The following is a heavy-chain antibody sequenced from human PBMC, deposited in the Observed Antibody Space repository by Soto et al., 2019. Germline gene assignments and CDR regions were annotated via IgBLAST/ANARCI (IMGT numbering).Heavy chain of an antibody. V-gene: IGHV4-59*08. Sequence: SETLSLTCTVSGGSISSYYWSWIRQPPGKGLEWIGYIYYSGSTNYNPSLKSRVTISVDTSKNQFSLKLGSVTAADTAVYYCAREVQLERRAFDIWGQGTMVTVSS. CDR2: IYYSGST. D-gene: IGHD1-1*01. CDR1: GGSISSYY. J-gene: IGHJ3*02. CDR3: AREVQLERRAFDI.